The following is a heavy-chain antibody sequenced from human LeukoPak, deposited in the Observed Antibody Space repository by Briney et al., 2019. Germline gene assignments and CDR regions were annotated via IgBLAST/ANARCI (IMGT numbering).Heavy chain of an antibody. CDR2: IKPDGTEK. D-gene: IGHD3-22*01. J-gene: IGHJ3*02. Sequence: PGGSLRLSCAASGFTVTSNYMSWVRQAPGKGLEWVANIKPDGTEKYYVDSVKGRFTISRDNAKNSLYLQLNSLRAEDTAVYYCVRYYDPPVGDAFDIWGPGTMVTVSS. CDR1: GFTVTSNY. CDR3: VRYYDPPVGDAFDI. V-gene: IGHV3-7*01.